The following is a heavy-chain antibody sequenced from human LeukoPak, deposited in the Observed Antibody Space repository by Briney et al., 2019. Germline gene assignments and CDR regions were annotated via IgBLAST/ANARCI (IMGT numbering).Heavy chain of an antibody. CDR3: ARGHKTNYYGNSFDP. CDR2: IKPSSSFT. CDR1: GYNFNGYY. V-gene: IGHV1-2*02. D-gene: IGHD3-10*01. J-gene: IGHJ5*02. Sequence: ASVNISCKTSGYNFNGYYLHWVRQAPGQGLEWMGWIKPSSSFTDSAERFKDRVTMTSDTSITTAYMELNSPRSDDTAVYYCARGHKTNYYGNSFDPWGQGTLVTVSS.